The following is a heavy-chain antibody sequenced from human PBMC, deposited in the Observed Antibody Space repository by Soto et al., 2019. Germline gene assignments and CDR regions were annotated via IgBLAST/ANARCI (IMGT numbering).Heavy chain of an antibody. Sequence: SETLSLTCTVSGGSVSSYHWSWIRQPPGKGLEWIGYIYYSGSTNYNPSLKSRVTISVDTSKNQFSLKLSSVTAADTAVYYCARASITIFGVVNGGSAWFDPWGQGTLVTVSS. CDR2: IYYSGST. CDR1: GGSVSSYH. V-gene: IGHV4-59*02. J-gene: IGHJ5*02. CDR3: ARASITIFGVVNGGSAWFDP. D-gene: IGHD3-3*01.